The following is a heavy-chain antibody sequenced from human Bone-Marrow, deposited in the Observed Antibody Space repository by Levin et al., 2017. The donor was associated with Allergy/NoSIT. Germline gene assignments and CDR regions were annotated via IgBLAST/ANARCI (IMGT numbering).Heavy chain of an antibody. CDR1: GFSLTTIGMG. D-gene: IGHD3-22*01. CDR2: IYWNDDK. J-gene: IGHJ4*02. Sequence: SGPTLVKPTQTLTLACSISGFSLTTIGMGVGWIRQSPGKALECLAHIYWNDDKRYNPSLKNRVTVTKDTSKNQVVLTMTNMDPVDTATYYCARVFYFDSSGYFLDHWGQGALVTVSS. CDR3: ARVFYFDSSGYFLDH. V-gene: IGHV2-5*01.